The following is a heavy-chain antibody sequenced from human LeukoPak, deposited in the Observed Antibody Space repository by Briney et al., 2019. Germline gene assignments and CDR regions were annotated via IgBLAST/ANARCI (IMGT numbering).Heavy chain of an antibody. V-gene: IGHV3-30*04. Sequence: GGSLRLSCAASGFIFSSYAMHWVRQAPGKGLEWVAVISYAGSNKYYVDSVKGRFTISRDNSKNTLYLQMNSLRAEDTAVYYCAKDSLRWSYFYYGMDVWGQGTTVTVSS. D-gene: IGHD4-23*01. CDR2: ISYAGSNK. CDR3: AKDSLRWSYFYYGMDV. CDR1: GFIFSSYA. J-gene: IGHJ6*02.